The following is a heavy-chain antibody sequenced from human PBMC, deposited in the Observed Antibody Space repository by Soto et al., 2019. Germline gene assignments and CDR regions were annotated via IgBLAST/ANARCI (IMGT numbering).Heavy chain of an antibody. Sequence: SETLSLTCTVSGGSISSGGYYWSWIRQHPGKGLEWIGYIYYSGSTYYNPSLKSRITISVDTSKNQFSLKLSSVTAADTAVYYCAKVGTIGTYYLDYWGQGTLVTVS. CDR1: GGSISSGGYY. CDR2: IYYSGST. D-gene: IGHD1-1*01. J-gene: IGHJ4*02. CDR3: AKVGTIGTYYLDY. V-gene: IGHV4-31*03.